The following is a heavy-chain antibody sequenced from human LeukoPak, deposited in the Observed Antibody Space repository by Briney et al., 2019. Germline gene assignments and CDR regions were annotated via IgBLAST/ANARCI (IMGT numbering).Heavy chain of an antibody. V-gene: IGHV1-18*01. CDR2: ISAYDGNT. Sequence: ASVTVSCKVSGYTLTELSMHWVRQAPGKGLEWMGWISAYDGNTNYAQKLQGRVTMTTDTSTSTAYMELRSLRSDDTAVYYCARDWDYYDSSGYYGAVDYWGQGTLVTVSS. CDR1: GYTLTELS. CDR3: ARDWDYYDSSGYYGAVDY. J-gene: IGHJ4*02. D-gene: IGHD3-22*01.